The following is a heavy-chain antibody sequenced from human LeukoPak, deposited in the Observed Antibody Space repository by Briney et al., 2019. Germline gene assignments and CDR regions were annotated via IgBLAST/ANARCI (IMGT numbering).Heavy chain of an antibody. V-gene: IGHV4-34*01. CDR3: ARTGPYSGYDFGPGRAAAGFPRHFDY. CDR2: INHSGST. D-gene: IGHD5-12*01. CDR1: GGSFSGYY. Sequence: TPSETLSLTCAVYGGSFSGYYWSWIRQPPGKGLEWIGEINHSGSTSYNPSLKSRVTISVDTSKNQFSLKLSSVTAADTAVYYCARTGPYSGYDFGPGRAAAGFPRHFDYWGQGTLVTVSS. J-gene: IGHJ4*02.